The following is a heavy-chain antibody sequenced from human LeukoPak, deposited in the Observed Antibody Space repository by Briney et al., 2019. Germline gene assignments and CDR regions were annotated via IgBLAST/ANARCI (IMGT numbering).Heavy chain of an antibody. D-gene: IGHD6-6*01. V-gene: IGHV1-69*04. CDR1: GGTFNSYA. CDR3: ARVTYSSSSGGFDY. Sequence: ASVKVSCKTSGGTFNSYAINWVRQAPGQGLEWMGRIIPILGVAYSAQKLQGRVTLTADKSTGTAYMELSSLRSEDTAVYYCARVTYSSSSGGFDYWGQGTLVTVSS. J-gene: IGHJ4*02. CDR2: IIPILGVA.